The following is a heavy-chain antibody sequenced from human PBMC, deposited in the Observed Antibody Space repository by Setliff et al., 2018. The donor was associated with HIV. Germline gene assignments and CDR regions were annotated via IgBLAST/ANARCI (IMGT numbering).Heavy chain of an antibody. D-gene: IGHD2-8*01. Sequence: SVKVSCKASGDTFRSYAISWVRQAPGQGLEWMGRIIPILATSNYTQKFQGRVTITADKSTRTAYMELSSLRSEDTAVYYCARGPRCTNGVCYYYFDYWGQGTLVTVSS. V-gene: IGHV1-69*06. CDR3: ARGPRCTNGVCYYYFDY. J-gene: IGHJ4*02. CDR2: IIPILATS. CDR1: GDTFRSYA.